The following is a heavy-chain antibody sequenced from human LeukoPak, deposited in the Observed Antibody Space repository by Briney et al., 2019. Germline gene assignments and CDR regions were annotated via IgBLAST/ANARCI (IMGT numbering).Heavy chain of an antibody. CDR3: AKDIRNHNYYYDSSGYYDY. V-gene: IGHV3-23*01. D-gene: IGHD3-22*01. CDR2: ISGSGGRT. J-gene: IGHJ4*02. Sequence: PGGSLRLSCAASGFIFSSYAMSWVRQAPGKGLEWVSVISGSGGRTYYSDSVKGRFTISRDNSKNTLYLQMNTLRAEDTAVYYCAKDIRNHNYYYDSSGYYDYWGQGTLVTVSS. CDR1: GFIFSSYA.